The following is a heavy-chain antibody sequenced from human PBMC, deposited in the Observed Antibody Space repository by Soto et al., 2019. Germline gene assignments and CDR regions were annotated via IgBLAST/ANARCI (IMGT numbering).Heavy chain of an antibody. V-gene: IGHV4-4*07. D-gene: IGHD6-19*01. CDR3: AREGPSRGWYHYYSMDV. Sequence: QVQLKESGPGLVKPSETLSLTCTVSGSSISTYHWSWIRQPAAKGLEWIGRISNTATTTYNPSLKRPISMSGDTSNNQYCLRISSVAGADAAVYYCAREGPSRGWYHYYSMDVWGQGTTVTVSS. J-gene: IGHJ6*02. CDR1: GSSISTYH. CDR2: ISNTATT.